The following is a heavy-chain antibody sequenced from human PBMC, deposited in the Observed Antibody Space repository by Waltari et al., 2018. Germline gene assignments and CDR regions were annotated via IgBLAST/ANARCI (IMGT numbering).Heavy chain of an antibody. Sequence: EVQLLESGGGLVKPGGSLRLSCAASGFTFSSYWMHWVRQAPGKGLVWVSRINSDGSSTSYADSVKGRFTISRDNAKNTLYLQMNSLRAEDTAVYYCARRTTISHAFDIWGQGTMVTVSS. V-gene: IGHV3-74*01. CDR2: INSDGSST. CDR3: ARRTTISHAFDI. D-gene: IGHD1-1*01. J-gene: IGHJ3*02. CDR1: GFTFSSYW.